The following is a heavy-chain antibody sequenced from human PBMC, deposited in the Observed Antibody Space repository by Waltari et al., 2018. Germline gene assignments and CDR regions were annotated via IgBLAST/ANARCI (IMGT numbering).Heavy chain of an antibody. J-gene: IGHJ4*02. V-gene: IGHV3-74*01. CDR2: INSDDVTT. Sequence: EVQLVESGGGLVQHGGSLRLSCAASGSDCSTFWMHWVRQAPGKGLVWVSRINSDDVTTSYADSVKGRFTISRDNGRNTVYLKMNDLRVDDTAVYYCTRGGSRGFDHWGQGTLVTVSS. CDR1: GSDCSTFW. CDR3: TRGGSRGFDH. D-gene: IGHD3-16*01.